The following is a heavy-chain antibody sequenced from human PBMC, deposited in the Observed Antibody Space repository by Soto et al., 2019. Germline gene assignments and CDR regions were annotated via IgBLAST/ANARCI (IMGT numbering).Heavy chain of an antibody. V-gene: IGHV3-23*01. J-gene: IGHJ4*02. CDR1: GFTFSSYA. Sequence: EVQLLEFGGGLVQPGGSLRLSCAASGFTFSSYAFTWVRQAPGRGLEWVSSISGSGGAIYHADSVKGRFTFSRDNSKNTLSLQMNSLRVEDTAVYYCARIIDGAGSDYWGQGTLVTVSS. CDR2: ISGSGGAI. D-gene: IGHD1-26*01. CDR3: ARIIDGAGSDY.